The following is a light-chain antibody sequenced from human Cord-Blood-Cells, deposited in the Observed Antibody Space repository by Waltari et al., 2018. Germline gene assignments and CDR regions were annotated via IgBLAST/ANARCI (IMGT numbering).Light chain of an antibody. J-gene: IGLJ3*02. V-gene: IGLV2-11*01. Sequence: QSALTQPCQVPGPPGQPGTMSCSGTHSGVGGYNFVSWYPQHPRKAPKLMIYGVSKRPSGVPDRFSGSKSGNTASLTISGLQAEDEADYYSCSYAGSYTWVFGGGTKLTVL. CDR3: CSYAGSYTWV. CDR1: HSGVGGYNF. CDR2: GVS.